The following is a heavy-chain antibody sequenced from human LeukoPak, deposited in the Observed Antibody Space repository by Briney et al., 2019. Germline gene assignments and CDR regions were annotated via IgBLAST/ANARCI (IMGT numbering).Heavy chain of an antibody. J-gene: IGHJ4*02. CDR2: ISGSGGTT. CDR1: GSTFSSYA. V-gene: IGHV3-23*01. CDR3: AKDHDYSSRPYYFDY. D-gene: IGHD6-19*01. Sequence: PGGSLRLSCAASGSTFSSYAMTWVRQAPGKGLEWVSGISGSGGTTYYADSVKGRFTISRDNSKNTLYLQMNSLRAEDTALCYCAKDHDYSSRPYYFDYWGQGTLVTVSS.